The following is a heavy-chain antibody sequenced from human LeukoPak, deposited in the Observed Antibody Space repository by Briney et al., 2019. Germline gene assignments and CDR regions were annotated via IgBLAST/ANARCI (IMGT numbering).Heavy chain of an antibody. D-gene: IGHD2-21*01. CDR3: SKDSHD. CDR2: IYPSGTT. J-gene: IGHJ4*02. CDR1: SGSINSGSSF. V-gene: IGHV4-30-4*08. Sequence: PSETLSLTCTVSSGSINSGSSFWRWVRQPPGKGLEWIGYIYPSGTTYYEPSLKSRVTISVDTSNNQFSLSLDSVTAADTAVYFCSKDSHDWGQGTLVSVSS.